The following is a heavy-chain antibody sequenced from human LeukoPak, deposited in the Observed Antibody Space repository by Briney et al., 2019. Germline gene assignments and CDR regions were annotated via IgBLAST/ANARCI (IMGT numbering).Heavy chain of an antibody. J-gene: IGHJ4*02. CDR3: ARDLTQLALFDY. V-gene: IGHV3-33*01. CDR1: GFTFSNYG. Sequence: GGSLRLSCAASGFTFSNYGMHWVSQAPGKGLEWVAVIWYDESNKYYADSVKGRFTLSRDNSKNTLFLQMNSLRPEDTAVYFCARDLTQLALFDYWGQGTLVTVSS. D-gene: IGHD6-13*01. CDR2: IWYDESNK.